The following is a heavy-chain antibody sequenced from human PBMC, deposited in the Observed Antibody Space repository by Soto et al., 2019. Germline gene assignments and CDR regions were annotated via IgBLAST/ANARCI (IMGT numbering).Heavy chain of an antibody. CDR1: GYTFTSYG. Sequence: QVQLVQSGAEVKKPGASVKVSCKASGYTFTSYGISWVRQAPGQGLEWMGWISAYNGNTNYAQKLQGRVTMTTDTSKSTDYMELRSLRADETAVYYCARDRAPNIAARKSFYYYYGMDVWGQGTTVTVSS. CDR3: ARDRAPNIAARKSFYYYYGMDV. V-gene: IGHV1-18*01. J-gene: IGHJ6*02. CDR2: ISAYNGNT. D-gene: IGHD6-6*01.